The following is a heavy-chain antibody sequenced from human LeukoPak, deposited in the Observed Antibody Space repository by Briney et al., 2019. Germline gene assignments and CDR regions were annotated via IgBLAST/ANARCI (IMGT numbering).Heavy chain of an antibody. CDR3: AREGPYCGGDCYFDY. CDR1: GGTFSSYA. D-gene: IGHD2-21*02. CDR2: IIPIFGTA. V-gene: IGHV1-69*13. Sequence: SVKVSCTASGGTFSSYAISWVRQAPGQGLEWMGGIIPIFGTANYAQKFQGRVTITADESTSTAYMELSSLRSEDTAVHYCAREGPYCGGDCYFDYWGQGTLVTVSS. J-gene: IGHJ4*02.